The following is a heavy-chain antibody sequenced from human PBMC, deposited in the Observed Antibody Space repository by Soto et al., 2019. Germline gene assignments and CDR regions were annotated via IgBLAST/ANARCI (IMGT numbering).Heavy chain of an antibody. CDR2: IYWDDDK. CDR1: GFSLSSTGVA. D-gene: IGHD1-26*01. CDR3: IHKPAGDDAFHI. J-gene: IGHJ3*02. V-gene: IGHV2-5*02. Sequence: QITLKESGPPLVNPTQTLTLTCTFSGFSLSSTGVAVGWIRQPPGKAPEWLALIYWDDDKRYRSSLRSRLTITKDTSQDLVVLKMTNMDPVDTATYYCIHKPAGDDAFHIWGQGTMVTVSS.